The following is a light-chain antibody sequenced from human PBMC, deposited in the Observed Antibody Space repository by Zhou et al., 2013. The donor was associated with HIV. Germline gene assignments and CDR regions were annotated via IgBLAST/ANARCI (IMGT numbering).Light chain of an antibody. CDR3: QQRSNWPWT. J-gene: IGKJ1*01. Sequence: EIVLTQSPGTLSLSPGEGATLSCRASHTISANYLAWYQQKPGQAPRLLIYDASNRATGIPARFSGSGSVTDFTLTISSLEAEDFAVYYCQQRSNWPWTFGQGTKVEMK. CDR1: HTISANY. V-gene: IGKV3-11*01. CDR2: DAS.